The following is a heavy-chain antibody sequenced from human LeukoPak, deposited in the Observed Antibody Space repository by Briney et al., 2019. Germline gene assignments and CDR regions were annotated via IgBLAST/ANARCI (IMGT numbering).Heavy chain of an antibody. CDR3: AKQTTVTTYGSYDP. J-gene: IGHJ5*02. CDR1: GFTFSSYA. V-gene: IGHV3-23*01. D-gene: IGHD4-17*01. Sequence: TGGCLRLSCAASGFTFSSYAMSWVRQAPGKGLEWISAISGSGGSTYYADSVKGRFTISRDNSKNTLYLQMNSLRAEDTAVYYCAKQTTVTTYGSYDPWGQGTLVTVSS. CDR2: ISGSGGST.